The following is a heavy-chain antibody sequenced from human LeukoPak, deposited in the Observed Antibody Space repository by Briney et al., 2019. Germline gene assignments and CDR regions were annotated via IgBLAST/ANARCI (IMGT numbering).Heavy chain of an antibody. CDR1: GYTFTSYG. CDR3: ARDAEGWDSSGWESGVDY. Sequence: GASVKVSCKASGYTFTSYGISWVRQAPGQGLEWMGWINTNTGNPTYAQGFTGRFVFSLDTSVSTAYLQISSLKAEDTAVYYCARDAEGWDSSGWESGVDYWGQGTLVTVSS. D-gene: IGHD6-19*01. CDR2: INTNTGNP. V-gene: IGHV7-4-1*02. J-gene: IGHJ4*02.